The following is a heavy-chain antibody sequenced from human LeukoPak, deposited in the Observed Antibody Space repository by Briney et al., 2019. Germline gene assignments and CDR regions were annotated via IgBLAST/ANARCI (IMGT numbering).Heavy chain of an antibody. J-gene: IGHJ4*02. CDR3: ARENWRSKSIDFDS. V-gene: IGHV4-34*01. Sequence: PSETLSLTCAVYGGSFSGYYWSWIRQPPGKGLEWIGEINHSGSTNYNPSLKSRVTISVDTSKNQFSLKLSSVTAADTAVYYCARENWRSKSIDFDSWGQGTLVTVSS. D-gene: IGHD6-6*01. CDR1: GGSFSGYY. CDR2: INHSGST.